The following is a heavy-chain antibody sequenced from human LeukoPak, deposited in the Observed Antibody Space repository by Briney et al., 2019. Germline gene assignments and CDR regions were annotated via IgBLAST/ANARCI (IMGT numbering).Heavy chain of an antibody. CDR2: INTGGTT. Sequence: GGSLRLSCAASGFTFSNAWMSWVRQAPGKGLEWVSFINTGGTTYYADSVKGRFTISRDNSKNTLFLQVNSLRADDTAVYYCARREILGYSYGRGTFNIWGQGTMVTVSS. V-gene: IGHV3-66*01. CDR3: ARREILGYSYGRGTFNI. CDR1: GFTFSNAW. J-gene: IGHJ3*02. D-gene: IGHD5-18*01.